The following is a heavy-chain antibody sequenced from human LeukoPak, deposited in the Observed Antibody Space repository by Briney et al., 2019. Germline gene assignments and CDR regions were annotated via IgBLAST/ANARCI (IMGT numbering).Heavy chain of an antibody. CDR3: AKDQGGSSWVRYCGMDV. V-gene: IGHV3-23*01. Sequence: GGSLRLSCAASGFTFSSYAMSWVRQAPGKGLEWVSAISGSGGSTYYADSVKGRFTISRDNSKNTLYLQMNSLRAEDTAVYYCAKDQGGSSWVRYCGMDVWGKGTTVTVSS. J-gene: IGHJ6*04. CDR2: ISGSGGST. D-gene: IGHD6-13*01. CDR1: GFTFSSYA.